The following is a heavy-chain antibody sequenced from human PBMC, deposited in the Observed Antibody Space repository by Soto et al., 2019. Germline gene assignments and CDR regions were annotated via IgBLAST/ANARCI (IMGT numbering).Heavy chain of an antibody. D-gene: IGHD3-22*01. CDR3: ARGDSSGYRY. J-gene: IGHJ4*02. Sequence: QVQLQLWGAGLLKPSETLSLTCAVYGGSFSGYYWSWIRQPPGKGLEWIGEIKHSGSTHYNPSLTSRVTISVDTSKNQFSLKLRSVTAADTAVYYCARGDSSGYRYWGQGTLVSVSS. V-gene: IGHV4-34*01. CDR2: IKHSGST. CDR1: GGSFSGYY.